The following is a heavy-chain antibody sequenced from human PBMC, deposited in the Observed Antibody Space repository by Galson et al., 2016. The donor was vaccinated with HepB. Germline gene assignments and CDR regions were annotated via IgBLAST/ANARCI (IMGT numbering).Heavy chain of an antibody. D-gene: IGHD5-24*01. Sequence: SLRLSCAVSGFAFSNYAMNWVRQAPGKGLEWVSGISANGDRLSYGDSARGRFTISSDNFKNTLYLQMDSLGADDTAVYYCAKRSRDGYNSPLEYWGQGTLVTVSS. V-gene: IGHV3-23*01. CDR1: GFAFSNYA. CDR2: ISANGDRL. J-gene: IGHJ4*02. CDR3: AKRSRDGYNSPLEY.